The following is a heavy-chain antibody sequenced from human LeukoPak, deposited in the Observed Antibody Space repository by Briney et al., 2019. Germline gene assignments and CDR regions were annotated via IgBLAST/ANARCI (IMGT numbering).Heavy chain of an antibody. J-gene: IGHJ4*02. D-gene: IGHD3-10*01. V-gene: IGHV4-39*07. CDR3: ARVAYGYFDY. Sequence: SETLSLTCTVSGGSISSSSYYCGWIRQPPGKGLEWIGSIYYSGSTYYNPSLKSRVTISVDRSKNQFSLKLSSVTAADTAVYYCARVAYGYFDYWGQGTLVTVSS. CDR1: GGSISSSSYY. CDR2: IYYSGST.